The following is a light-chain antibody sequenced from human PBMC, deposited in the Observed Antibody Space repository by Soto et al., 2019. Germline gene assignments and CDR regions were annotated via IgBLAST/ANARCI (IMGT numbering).Light chain of an antibody. CDR1: QSISSW. V-gene: IGKV1-5*01. CDR3: QQYNSYPET. J-gene: IGKJ1*01. Sequence: DIQMTQSPSTLSASVGDRVTITCRASQSISSWLAWYQQKPGKAPKLLIYDASSLESGVPSRFSGSGSGTEFTLTISSLQPDDFANYYCQQYNSYPETVGQGTKVDIK. CDR2: DAS.